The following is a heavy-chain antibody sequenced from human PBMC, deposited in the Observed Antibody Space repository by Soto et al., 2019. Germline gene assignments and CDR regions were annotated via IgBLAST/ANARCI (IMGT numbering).Heavy chain of an antibody. CDR3: ASGFYYGGSSDY. Sequence: QLQLQESGPGLVKPSETLSLTCTVSGGSISSSSYYWGWIRQPPGKGLEWIGSIYYSGSTYYNPSLKSRVTISVDTSKNQFSLKLSSVTAADTAVYYCASGFYYGGSSDYWGQGTLVTVSS. CDR1: GGSISSSSYY. V-gene: IGHV4-39*01. D-gene: IGHD2-15*01. J-gene: IGHJ4*02. CDR2: IYYSGST.